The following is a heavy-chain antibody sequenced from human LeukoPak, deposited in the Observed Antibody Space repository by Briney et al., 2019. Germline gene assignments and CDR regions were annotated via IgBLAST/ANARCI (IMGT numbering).Heavy chain of an antibody. D-gene: IGHD1-26*01. Sequence: GGSLRLSCAASGFTFSSYAMSWVRQAPGKGLEWVSAIRGSGGSTYYADSVKGRFTISRDNSKNTLYLQMNSLRAEDTAVYYCAKDSGGNYYYYGMDVWGQGTTVTVSS. CDR1: GFTFSSYA. CDR3: AKDSGGNYYYYGMDV. CDR2: IRGSGGST. V-gene: IGHV3-23*01. J-gene: IGHJ6*02.